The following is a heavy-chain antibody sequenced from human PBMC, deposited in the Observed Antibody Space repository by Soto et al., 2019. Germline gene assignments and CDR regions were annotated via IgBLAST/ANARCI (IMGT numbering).Heavy chain of an antibody. CDR3: ARHGVYDYIWGSYNY. Sequence: GESLKISCKGSGYSFTSYWIGWVRQMPGKGLEWMGIIYPGDSDTRYSPSFQGQVTISADKSISTAYLQWSSLKASDTAMYYCARHGVYDYIWGSYNYWGQGTLVTVSS. CDR1: GYSFTSYW. V-gene: IGHV5-51*01. CDR2: IYPGDSDT. J-gene: IGHJ4*02. D-gene: IGHD3-16*01.